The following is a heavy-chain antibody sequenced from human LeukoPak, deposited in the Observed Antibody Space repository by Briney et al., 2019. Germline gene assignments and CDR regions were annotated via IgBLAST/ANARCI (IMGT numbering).Heavy chain of an antibody. D-gene: IGHD6-6*01. CDR3: ARDSGSYSTSFRFDS. CDR1: GGSISSYY. J-gene: IGHJ4*02. CDR2: MSYSGTT. Sequence: SETLSLTCTVSGGSISSYYWNWIRQPPGKGLEWIGYMSYSGTTNYNPSLKSRVTISIDTSKSQFSLMLNSVTAADTALYYCARDSGSYSTSFRFDSWGQGTLVTVSS. V-gene: IGHV4-59*01.